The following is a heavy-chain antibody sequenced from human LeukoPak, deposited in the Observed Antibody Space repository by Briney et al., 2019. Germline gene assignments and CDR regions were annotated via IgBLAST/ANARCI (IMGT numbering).Heavy chain of an antibody. Sequence: PGGSLRLSCAASGFTFSSYEMNWVRQAPGKGLEWVSYISSSGSTIYYADSVKGRFTISRDNAKNSLYLQISSLRAEDTAMYYCAREERDGYNYYWYFDLWGRGTLVTVSS. CDR1: GFTFSSYE. CDR3: AREERDGYNYYWYFDL. J-gene: IGHJ2*01. D-gene: IGHD5-24*01. V-gene: IGHV3-48*03. CDR2: ISSSGSTI.